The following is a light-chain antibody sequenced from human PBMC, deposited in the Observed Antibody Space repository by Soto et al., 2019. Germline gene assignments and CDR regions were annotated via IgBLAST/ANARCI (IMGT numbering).Light chain of an antibody. Sequence: EIVLTQSPGTLSLSPGERATLSCRTSQSVSNAYVTWYQQKRGQPPRLLIFGASNRATGIPDRFSGSGSGTDFTLTISRVEPEDFAVYSCQQYNRSPYTFGQGSKLE. CDR2: GAS. CDR3: QQYNRSPYT. V-gene: IGKV3-20*01. CDR1: QSVSNAY. J-gene: IGKJ2*01.